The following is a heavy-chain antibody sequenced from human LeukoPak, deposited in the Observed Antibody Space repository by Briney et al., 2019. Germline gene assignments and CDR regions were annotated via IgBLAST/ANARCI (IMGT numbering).Heavy chain of an antibody. V-gene: IGHV4-34*01. Sequence: SETLSLTCAVYGGSFSGYYWSWIRQPPGKGLEWIGEINHSGSTNYNPSLKSRVTISVDTSKNQFPLKLSSVTAADTAVYYCAREPITMVRGARLNYGMDVWGQGTTVTVSS. D-gene: IGHD3-10*01. CDR1: GGSFSGYY. J-gene: IGHJ6*02. CDR2: INHSGST. CDR3: AREPITMVRGARLNYGMDV.